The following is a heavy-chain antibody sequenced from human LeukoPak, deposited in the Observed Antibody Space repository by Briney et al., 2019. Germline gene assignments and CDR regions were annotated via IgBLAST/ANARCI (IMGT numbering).Heavy chain of an antibody. J-gene: IGHJ4*02. CDR3: ARVGQWLVIDY. D-gene: IGHD6-19*01. CDR2: IKQDGSEK. Sequence: GGSLRLSCAASGFSIRTYWMSWVRQAPGKGLEWVANIKQDGSEKYYVDSVKGRFTISRDNAKNSLYLQMNSLRAEDTAVYYCARVGQWLVIDYWGQGTLVTVSS. CDR1: GFSIRTYW. V-gene: IGHV3-7*01.